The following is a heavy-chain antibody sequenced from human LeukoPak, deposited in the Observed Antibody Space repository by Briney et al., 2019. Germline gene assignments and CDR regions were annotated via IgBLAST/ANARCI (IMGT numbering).Heavy chain of an antibody. J-gene: IGHJ4*02. D-gene: IGHD6-19*01. CDR3: ARSAVAGTEGDY. CDR1: GGTFSSYA. CDR2: IIPISGTA. Sequence: GASVKVSCKASGGTFSSYAISWVRQAPGQGLEWMGGIIPISGTANYAQKFQGRVTITADKSTSTAYMELSSLRSEDTAVYYCARSAVAGTEGDYWGQGTLVTVSS. V-gene: IGHV1-69*06.